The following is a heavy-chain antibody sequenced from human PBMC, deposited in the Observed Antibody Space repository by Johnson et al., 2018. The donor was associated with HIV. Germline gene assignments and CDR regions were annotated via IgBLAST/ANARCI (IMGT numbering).Heavy chain of an antibody. CDR2: IKCDGSEK. D-gene: IGHD5-12*01. CDR1: GFTFSSSW. CDR3: ARERRSDYDYDAFDI. J-gene: IGHJ3*02. Sequence: VQLVESGGTLIQPGGSLRLSCAASGFTFSSSWMHWVCQAPEKGLEWVADIKCDGSEKYYADSVKGRFTISRDAAENSLYLQMNSLRVEDTAVYYCARERRSDYDYDAFDIWGQGTMVTVSS. V-gene: IGHV3-52*01.